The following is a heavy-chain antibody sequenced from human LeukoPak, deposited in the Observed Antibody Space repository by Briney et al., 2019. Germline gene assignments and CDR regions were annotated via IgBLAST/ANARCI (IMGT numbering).Heavy chain of an antibody. CDR2: ISAYNGNK. CDR1: GYTFTSYG. CDR3: ARDRSVSSWYYYNRESYYYGMDV. D-gene: IGHD6-13*01. Sequence: ASVTVSCKASGYTFTSYGISWVRQAPGQGLEWVGWISAYNGNKHYAQKLQGRVTMTTDTSTSTAYTELRSLRSDDTAVYYCARDRSVSSWYYYNRESYYYGMDVGGQGTTVTVTS. V-gene: IGHV1-18*01. J-gene: IGHJ6*02.